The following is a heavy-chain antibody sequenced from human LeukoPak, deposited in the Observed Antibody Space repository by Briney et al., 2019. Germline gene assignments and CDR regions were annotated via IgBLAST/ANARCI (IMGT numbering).Heavy chain of an antibody. CDR2: IKQDGSEK. D-gene: IGHD2-2*01. Sequence: GGSLRLSCAASGFTFSSYWMSWVRQAPGKGLEWVANIKQDGSEKYYVDSVKGRFTISRDNAKNSLYLQMNSLRAEDTAVYYCARVRCSSTSCYSYYYYGMDVWGQGTTVTVSS. CDR1: GFTFSSYW. J-gene: IGHJ6*02. V-gene: IGHV3-7*01. CDR3: ARVRCSSTSCYSYYYYGMDV.